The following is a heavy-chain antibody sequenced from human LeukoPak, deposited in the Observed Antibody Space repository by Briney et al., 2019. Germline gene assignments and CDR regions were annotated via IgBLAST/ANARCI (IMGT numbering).Heavy chain of an antibody. J-gene: IGHJ5*02. CDR3: AKDRRREPAPFDP. D-gene: IGHD1-14*01. Sequence: GGSLRLSCAASGFTFSSYSMNWVRQAPGKGLEWVSSISSSSSYIYYADSVKGRFTISRDNSKNTLYLQMNSLRAEDTAVYYCAKDRRREPAPFDPWGQGTLVTVSS. CDR2: ISSSSSYI. V-gene: IGHV3-21*04. CDR1: GFTFSSYS.